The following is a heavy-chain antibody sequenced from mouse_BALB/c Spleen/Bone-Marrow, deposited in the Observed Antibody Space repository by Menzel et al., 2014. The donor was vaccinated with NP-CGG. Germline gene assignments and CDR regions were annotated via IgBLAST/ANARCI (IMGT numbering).Heavy chain of an antibody. V-gene: IGHV5-17*02. CDR1: GFTFSSFG. Sequence: EVKLVKSGGGLVQPGGSRKLSCAASGFTFSSFGMHWVRQAPEKGLEWVAYISSGSITIYYADTVMGRFTISRDNPKNTLFLQRTSLRSEDTAMYYCARSGSSSGYFDYWGQGTTRTVSS. CDR2: ISSGSITI. D-gene: IGHD1-1*01. CDR3: ARSGSSSGYFDY. J-gene: IGHJ2*01.